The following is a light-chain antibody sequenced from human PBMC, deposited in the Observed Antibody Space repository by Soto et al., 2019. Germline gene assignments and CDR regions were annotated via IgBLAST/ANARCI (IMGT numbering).Light chain of an antibody. J-gene: IGKJ1*01. Sequence: IQMTQSPSTLSASLGDRVTITCRASQSLNSLLAWYQQRPGRAPKLLIYDASNLQSGVPSRFSGSGSGTDFTLTISSLQPEDFATYYCLQDYNYPRTFGQGTKVDIK. CDR2: DAS. CDR3: LQDYNYPRT. CDR1: QSLNSL. V-gene: IGKV1-6*01.